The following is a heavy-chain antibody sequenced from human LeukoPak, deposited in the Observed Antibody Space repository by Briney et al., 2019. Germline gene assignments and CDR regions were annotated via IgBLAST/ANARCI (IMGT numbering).Heavy chain of an antibody. Sequence: AGGSLRLSCAASGFTFSSYSMNRVRQAPGKGLEWVSSISSSSSYIYYADSVKGRFTISRDNAKNSLYLQMNSLRAEDTAVYYCARDRAAFGVVQVGYWGQGTLVTVSS. CDR1: GFTFSSYS. CDR3: ARDRAAFGVVQVGY. D-gene: IGHD3-3*01. CDR2: ISSSSSYI. V-gene: IGHV3-21*01. J-gene: IGHJ4*02.